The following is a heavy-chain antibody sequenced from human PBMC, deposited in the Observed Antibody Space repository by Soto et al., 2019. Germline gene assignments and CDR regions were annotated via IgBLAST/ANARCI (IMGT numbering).Heavy chain of an antibody. CDR2: IYYSGST. V-gene: IGHV4-39*01. Sequence: SETLSLTCTVSGGSISSSSYYWGWIRQPPGKGLEWIGSIYYSGSTYYNPSLKSRVTISVDTSKNQFSLKLSSVTAADTAVYYCASQLPPAYYYYYGMDVWGQGTTVTVSS. CDR3: ASQLPPAYYYYYGMDV. CDR1: GGSISSSSYY. D-gene: IGHD2-2*01. J-gene: IGHJ6*02.